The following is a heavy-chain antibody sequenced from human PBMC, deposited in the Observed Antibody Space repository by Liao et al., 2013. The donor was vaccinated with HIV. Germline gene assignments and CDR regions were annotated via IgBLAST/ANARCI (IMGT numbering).Heavy chain of an antibody. CDR3: ARGGGGKGFDS. V-gene: IGHV4-59*01. D-gene: IGHD4-23*01. CDR1: GGSITTYQ. CDR2: SITVGAP. J-gene: IGHJ4*02. Sequence: QVQLQQSGPGLVKPSETLSLTCTVSGGSITTYQWAWIRQPPGKGRGMDWAMSITVGAPTISPPSRVESPYQWTRPRTRSPSRVTYVTAADTAVYYCARGGGGKGFDSWGRGNPGHRLL.